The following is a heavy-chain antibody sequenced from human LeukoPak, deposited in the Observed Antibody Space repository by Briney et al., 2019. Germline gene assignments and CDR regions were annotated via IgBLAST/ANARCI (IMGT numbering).Heavy chain of an antibody. CDR3: ARGLSTGREDYFDY. V-gene: IGHV4-61*03. CDR1: GASVSDGSYY. Sequence: SETLSLTCSVSGASVSDGSYYWSWIRQPPGKGLEWIGYLYYSGNTNYSPSLSGRVSTSIDTSKNHFSLNLTSVTAADTAVYYRARGLSTGREDYFDYWGQGTLVSVSS. D-gene: IGHD1-1*01. CDR2: LYYSGNT. J-gene: IGHJ4*02.